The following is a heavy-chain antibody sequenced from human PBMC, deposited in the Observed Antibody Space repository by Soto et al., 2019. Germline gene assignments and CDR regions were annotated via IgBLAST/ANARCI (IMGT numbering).Heavy chain of an antibody. CDR3: ARDTKQWLVPPCDY. CDR1: GFTFSSYW. V-gene: IGHV3-7*01. CDR2: IKQDGSEK. J-gene: IGHJ4*02. D-gene: IGHD6-19*01. Sequence: HPGGSLRLSCAASGFTFSSYWMSWVRQAPGKGLEWVANIKQDGSEKYYVDSVKGRFTISRDNAKNSLYLQMNSLRAEDTAVYYCARDTKQWLVPPCDYWGQGTLVTVSS.